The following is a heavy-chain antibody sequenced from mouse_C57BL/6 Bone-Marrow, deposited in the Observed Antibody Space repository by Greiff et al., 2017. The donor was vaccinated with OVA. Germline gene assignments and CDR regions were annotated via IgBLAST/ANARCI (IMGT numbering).Heavy chain of an antibody. J-gene: IGHJ4*01. V-gene: IGHV1-54*01. CDR2: INPGSGGT. D-gene: IGHD2-12*01. CDR3: AKCACYSDTNAIDY. CDR1: GYAFTNYL. Sequence: VQLQESGAELVRPGTSVKVSCKASGYAFTNYLIQWVKQRPGQGLEWIGVINPGSGGTNYNEKFKGKATLTADKSSSTAYMQLSSLTSEDSAVYFFAKCACYSDTNAIDYWGQGTSVTVSS.